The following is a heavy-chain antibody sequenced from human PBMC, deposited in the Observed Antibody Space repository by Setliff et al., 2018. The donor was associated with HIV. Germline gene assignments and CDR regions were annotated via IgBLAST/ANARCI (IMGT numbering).Heavy chain of an antibody. J-gene: IGHJ5*02. V-gene: IGHV1-8*02. CDR2: MTPYSGNT. D-gene: IGHD2-21*02. Sequence: ASVKVSCKTSGDTFTSYDINWVRQAAGHGLEWMGWMTPYSGNTGYAQNFQGRVTMTRDTSFSTAYTSIRTTYMELTNLKSDDTAVYYCARDHGGNSGYNWFDPWGQGTLVTVSS. CDR3: ARDHGGNSGYNWFDP. CDR1: GDTFTSYD.